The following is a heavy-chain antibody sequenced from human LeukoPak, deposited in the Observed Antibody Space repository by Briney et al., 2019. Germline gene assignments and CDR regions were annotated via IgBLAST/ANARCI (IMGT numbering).Heavy chain of an antibody. CDR3: AKHDRIQRRDAFDI. CDR2: IKEDGSEK. CDR1: RFTFSNYW. J-gene: IGHJ3*02. V-gene: IGHV3-7*03. Sequence: GGSLRLSCGASRFTFSNYWMSWVRQAPGKGLEWVANIKEDGSEKDYVDSVKGRFTISRDNSKNTLYLQMNSLRAEDTAVYYCAKHDRIQRRDAFDIWGQGTMVTVSS. D-gene: IGHD5-18*01.